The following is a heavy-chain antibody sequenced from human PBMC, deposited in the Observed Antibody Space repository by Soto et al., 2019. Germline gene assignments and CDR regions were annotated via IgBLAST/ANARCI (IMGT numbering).Heavy chain of an antibody. D-gene: IGHD4-17*01. J-gene: IGHJ4*02. V-gene: IGHV3-64*01. Sequence: EVQLVESGGGLVQPGRSLRLSCVASGFTFRSYAMHWVRQAPGKGLEYVSSISSNGGSTYYANSVKGRFTISRDNSKNTLYLQMGSLRAEDTAAYYCEKELSYGDYDYYFDFWGQGTLVTVSS. CDR2: ISSNGGST. CDR3: EKELSYGDYDYYFDF. CDR1: GFTFRSYA.